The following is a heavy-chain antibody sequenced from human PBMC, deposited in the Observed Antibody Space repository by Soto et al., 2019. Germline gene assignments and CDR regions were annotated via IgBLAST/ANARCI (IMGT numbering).Heavy chain of an antibody. V-gene: IGHV3-23*01. CDR1: GFTFRVYA. CDR2: ITGTGDTT. Sequence: EVQLLESGGGVVQTGGSLRLSCVASGFTFRVYAMSWVRQAPGRGLEWVSSITGTGDTTYYPASVKGRFTISRDNFKNTLFLQVNSPRVEDTAVYYWALDRPNYFGSGGGYYKSGGDHWGQGILVTVSS. D-gene: IGHD3-10*01. J-gene: IGHJ5*02. CDR3: ALDRPNYFGSGGGYYKSGGDH.